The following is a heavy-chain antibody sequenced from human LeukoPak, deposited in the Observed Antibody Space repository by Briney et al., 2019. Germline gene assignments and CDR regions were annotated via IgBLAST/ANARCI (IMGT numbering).Heavy chain of an antibody. CDR1: GGSISSGGYY. CDR3: ASYLGSSSRYNWFDP. D-gene: IGHD6-6*01. CDR2: IYYSGST. V-gene: IGHV4-31*03. J-gene: IGHJ5*02. Sequence: SETLSLTCTVSGGSISSGGYYWSWIRQHPGKGLEWIGYIYYSGSTYYNPSLKSRVTVSVDTSKNQFSLKLSSVTAADTAVYYCASYLGSSSRYNWFDPWGQGTLVTVSS.